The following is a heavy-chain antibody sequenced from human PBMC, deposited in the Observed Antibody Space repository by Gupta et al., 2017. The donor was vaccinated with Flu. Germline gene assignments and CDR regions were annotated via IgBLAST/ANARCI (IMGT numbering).Heavy chain of an antibody. V-gene: IGHV1-69*06. CDR1: GDTFSSYA. CDR3: AGYLVVVDHYRRKVHRR. J-gene: IGHJ4*02. CDR2: IIPLFGKE. D-gene: IGHD3-10*01. Sequence: QVHLVQSGAEVKEPGSSVKVSCQASGDTFSSYAISWVRQAPGQGLEWMGWIIPLFGKENYHKKGHVRYTIIAEKPKRKVYRDGLRLRSEERVAHQRAGYLVVVDHYRRKVHRRRGQGTLVNLFS.